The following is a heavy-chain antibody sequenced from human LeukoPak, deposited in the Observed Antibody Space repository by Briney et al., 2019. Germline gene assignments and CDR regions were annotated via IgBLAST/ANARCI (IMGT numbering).Heavy chain of an antibody. V-gene: IGHV3-23*01. Sequence: GGSLRLSCAASGFTFSSYAMSWVRQAPGKGLEWVSAISGSGGSTYYADSVKGRFTISRDNSKNTLYPQMNSLRAEDTAVYYCAKDQWESTGPFDYWGQGTLVTVSS. CDR3: AKDQWESTGPFDY. J-gene: IGHJ4*02. D-gene: IGHD1-26*01. CDR2: ISGSGGST. CDR1: GFTFSSYA.